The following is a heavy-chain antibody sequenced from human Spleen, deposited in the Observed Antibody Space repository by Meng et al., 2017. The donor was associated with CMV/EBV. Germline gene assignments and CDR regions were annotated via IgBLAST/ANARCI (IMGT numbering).Heavy chain of an antibody. D-gene: IGHD3-16*01. Sequence: SVSSAGYYWTWIRQHPRKGLEWIGYIDYNGTTVYNPSLKSRLTMSLDTSKNQFSLRLRSVTAADTAVYYCARDFMFRGVPANCFDPWGQGTLVTVSS. CDR1: SVSSAGYY. V-gene: IGHV4-31*02. CDR2: IDYNGTT. J-gene: IGHJ5*02. CDR3: ARDFMFRGVPANCFDP.